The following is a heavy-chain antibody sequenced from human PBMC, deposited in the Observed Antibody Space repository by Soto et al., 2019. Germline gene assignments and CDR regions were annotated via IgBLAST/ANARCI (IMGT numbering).Heavy chain of an antibody. J-gene: IGHJ4*02. CDR2: INQDGSEK. V-gene: IGHV3-7*03. CDR1: GFTFSSYW. CDR3: ARDYPGGSYYDY. Sequence: PGGSLRLSCAASGFTFSSYWMSWVRQAPGKGLEWVARINQDGSEKYYVDSVKGRFTISRDNAKNSLYLQMNSLRAEDTAVYYCARDYPGGSYYDYWGQGTRVTVSS. D-gene: IGHD1-26*01.